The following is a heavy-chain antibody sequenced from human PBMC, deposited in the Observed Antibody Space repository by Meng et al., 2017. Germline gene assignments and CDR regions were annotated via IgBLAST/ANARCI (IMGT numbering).Heavy chain of an antibody. Sequence: GQLVEFGGGWVQPGRSLRLSWAASGFTFSSYAMHWVRQAPGKGLEWVAVISYDGSNKYYADSVKGRFTISRDNSKNTLYLQMNSLRAEDTAVYYCASMGYWGQGTLVTVSS. CDR2: ISYDGSNK. CDR3: ASMGY. V-gene: IGHV3-30*01. D-gene: IGHD3-10*01. J-gene: IGHJ4*02. CDR1: GFTFSSYA.